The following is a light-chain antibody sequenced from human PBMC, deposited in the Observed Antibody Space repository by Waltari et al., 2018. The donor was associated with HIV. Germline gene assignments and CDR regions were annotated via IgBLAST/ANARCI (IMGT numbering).Light chain of an antibody. Sequence: DMTQSPSSLSASLGDRITITCRASKGIRQYLAWYHRRPGDRPNDLVYGTTILQPGVPTRFSASGDETEFSLTISNLRPEDVVTYYCQTYNGAPFELGGGTKVEVK. CDR2: GTT. V-gene: IGKV1-27*01. CDR3: QTYNGAPFE. J-gene: IGKJ4*01. CDR1: KGIRQY.